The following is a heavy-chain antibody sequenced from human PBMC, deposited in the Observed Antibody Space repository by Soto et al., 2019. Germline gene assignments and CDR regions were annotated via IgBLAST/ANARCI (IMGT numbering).Heavy chain of an antibody. D-gene: IGHD6-6*01. CDR2: IIPIFGTA. Sequence: SVKVSCKASGGTFSSYAISWVRQAPGQGLEWMGGIIPIFGTANYAQKFQGRVTITADESTSTAYMELSSLRSEDTAVYYCASGRSSSFIFDYWGQGTLVTVSS. CDR3: ASGRSSSFIFDY. V-gene: IGHV1-69*13. CDR1: GGTFSSYA. J-gene: IGHJ4*02.